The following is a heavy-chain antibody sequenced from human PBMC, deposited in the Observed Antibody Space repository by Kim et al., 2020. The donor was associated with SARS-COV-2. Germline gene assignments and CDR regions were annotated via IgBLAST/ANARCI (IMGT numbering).Heavy chain of an antibody. CDR2: IYYSGST. D-gene: IGHD3-9*01. CDR1: GGSISSGGYY. V-gene: IGHV4-31*03. Sequence: SETLSLTCTVSGGSISSGGYYWSWIRQHPGKGLEWIGYIYYSGSTYYNPSLKSRVTISVDTSKNQFSLKLSSVTAADTAVYYCASTVLTGYYTDPKIEAFDIWGQGTMVTVSS. CDR3: ASTVLTGYYTDPKIEAFDI. J-gene: IGHJ3*02.